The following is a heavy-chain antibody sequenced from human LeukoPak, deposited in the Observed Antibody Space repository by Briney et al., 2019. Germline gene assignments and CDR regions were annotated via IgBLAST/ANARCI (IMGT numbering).Heavy chain of an antibody. CDR3: SRHQRASQYYFDY. CDR2: ISDDTYTI. Sequence: PGGSLRLSCTASGFTFSSHSMSWVRQAQGRGLEWVSFISDDTYTIHYADSARGRFTVSRDNAKNSLYLQVSSLRAEDAAVYYCSRHQRASQYYFDYWGQGTLLAVSS. V-gene: IGHV3-48*01. CDR1: GFTFSSHS. J-gene: IGHJ4*02.